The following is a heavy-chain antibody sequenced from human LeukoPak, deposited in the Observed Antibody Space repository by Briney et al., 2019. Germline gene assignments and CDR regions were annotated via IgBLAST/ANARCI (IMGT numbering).Heavy chain of an antibody. CDR3: VRVEKEFGPRGGYFDY. CDR1: GFTVSSNY. CDR2: IYSGGTT. Sequence: GGSLRLSWAASGFTVSSNYMSWVRQAPGKVLEWVSLIYSGGTTYYADSVKGRFTISRDNSKNTLYLQVNSLRAEDTAVYFCVRVEKEFGPRGGYFDYWGQGTLVTVSS. V-gene: IGHV3-53*01. D-gene: IGHD3-10*01. J-gene: IGHJ4*02.